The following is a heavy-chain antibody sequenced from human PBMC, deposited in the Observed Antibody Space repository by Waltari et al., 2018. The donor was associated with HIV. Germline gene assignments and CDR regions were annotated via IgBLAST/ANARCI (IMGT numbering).Heavy chain of an antibody. CDR3: TRKAFSGSYYDS. Sequence: EVQLVESGGGLVKPGGSLRLSCVGSGFTFKIAWINWVRQAPGKGLEWVGRMKSKSDGGTVDYGDPVRGRFSISRDDSQNTVFLQMNSLKTEDTAVYYCTRKAFSGSYYDSWGQGALVTVSS. J-gene: IGHJ4*02. CDR2: MKSKSDGGTV. D-gene: IGHD1-26*01. CDR1: GFTFKIAW. V-gene: IGHV3-15*01.